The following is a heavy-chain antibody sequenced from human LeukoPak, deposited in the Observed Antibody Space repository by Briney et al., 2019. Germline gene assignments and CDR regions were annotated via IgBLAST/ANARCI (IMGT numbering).Heavy chain of an antibody. CDR1: GGSFSGYY. Sequence: PSETLSLTCAVYGGSFSGYYWSWIRQPPGKGLEWIGEINHSGSTNYNPSLKSRVTISVDTSKNQFSLQLNSVTPDDTAVYYCARVLIAEYYFDYWGQGTLVTVSS. CDR2: INHSGST. J-gene: IGHJ4*02. D-gene: IGHD6-13*01. CDR3: ARVLIAEYYFDY. V-gene: IGHV4-34*01.